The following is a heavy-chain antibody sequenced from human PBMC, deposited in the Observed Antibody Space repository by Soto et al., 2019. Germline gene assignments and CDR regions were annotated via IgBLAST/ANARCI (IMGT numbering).Heavy chain of an antibody. CDR2: ISGSGVST. CDR1: GFPFNSFA. D-gene: IGHD3-3*01. Sequence: GGSLRLSCAASGFPFNSFAMTWVRQAPGKGLEWVSAISGSGVSTYYADSVRGRFTTSRDNSKNTLYLQMNSLRVEDTAVYYCAKQRTMFGVVPTYLGQGALVTVSS. CDR3: AKQRTMFGVVPTY. V-gene: IGHV3-23*01. J-gene: IGHJ4*02.